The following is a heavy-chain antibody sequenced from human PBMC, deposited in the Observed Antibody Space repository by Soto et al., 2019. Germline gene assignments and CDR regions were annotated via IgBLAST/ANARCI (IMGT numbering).Heavy chain of an antibody. J-gene: IGHJ4*02. CDR3: AGEWELSPDY. D-gene: IGHD1-26*01. V-gene: IGHV1-69*08. CDR1: GGTFSSYT. Sequence: QVQLVQSGAEVKKPGSSVKVSCKASGGTFSSYTISWVRQAPGQGLEWMGRIIPILGIANYAQEFQGRVKITADKSTRTADMELSSLRSEDTAVYYCAGEWELSPDYWGQGTPVTVSS. CDR2: IIPILGIA.